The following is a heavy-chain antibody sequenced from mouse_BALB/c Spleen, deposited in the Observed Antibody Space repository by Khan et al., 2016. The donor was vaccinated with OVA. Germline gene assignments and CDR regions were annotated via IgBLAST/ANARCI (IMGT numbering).Heavy chain of an antibody. CDR3: ARLAYYCDCGGFAY. Sequence: EVELVESGGDLVKPGGSLKLSCAASGFTFSTYGMSWVRQTPDKRLEWVATISTGGHYTYYPDSVKGRFTISRDNAKNTLYLQMTSLKSEDTAMFCGARLAYYCDCGGFAYWGQGTLVTVSA. V-gene: IGHV5-6*01. D-gene: IGHD1-1*01. CDR1: GFTFSTYG. CDR2: ISTGGHYT. J-gene: IGHJ3*01.